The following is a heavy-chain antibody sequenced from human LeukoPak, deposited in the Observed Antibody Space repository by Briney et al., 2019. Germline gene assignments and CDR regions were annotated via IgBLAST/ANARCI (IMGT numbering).Heavy chain of an antibody. CDR2: IHYSGST. D-gene: IGHD3-10*01. J-gene: IGHJ4*02. Sequence: SETLSLTCTVSGGSISSSSYYWGWIRQPPGKGLEWIGSIHYSGSTYYNPSLKSRVTMSVDTSKDQFSLRLSSVTAADTAVYYCARLSPYLGSGSSAFPDDFWGRGTLVTVSS. V-gene: IGHV4-39*01. CDR3: ARLSPYLGSGSSAFPDDF. CDR1: GGSISSSSYY.